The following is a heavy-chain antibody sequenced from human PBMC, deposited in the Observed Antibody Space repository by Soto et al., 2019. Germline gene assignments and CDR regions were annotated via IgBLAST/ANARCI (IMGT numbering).Heavy chain of an antibody. CDR3: AGSRENPRNGMDV. Sequence: PSQTLSLTCVISWDSVSDYSAAWNWVRQSPSRGLEWLGRTYYRSKWYNDFAGSVRSRMTINPDTSKNQFSLQLNSVTPEDTAVYYCAGSRENPRNGMDVWGQGTMVTVSS. CDR2: TYYRSKWYN. J-gene: IGHJ6*02. D-gene: IGHD1-26*01. CDR1: WDSVSDYSAA. V-gene: IGHV6-1*01.